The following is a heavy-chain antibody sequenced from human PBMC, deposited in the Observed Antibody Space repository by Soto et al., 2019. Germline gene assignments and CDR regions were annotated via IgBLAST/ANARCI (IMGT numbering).Heavy chain of an antibody. D-gene: IGHD2-2*01. V-gene: IGHV3-23*01. CDR1: GLTFSNYA. J-gene: IGHJ4*02. CDR2: VSGRGAST. CDR3: AKEDSRYCSGTSCYLDY. Sequence: GGSMRLSCAASGLTFSNYAMSWVRQAPGKELEWVSSVSGRGASTFYADSVKGRFTISRDKSKNTVYLQMNSLRAEDTAVYYCAKEDSRYCSGTSCYLDYWGQGTQVTVSS.